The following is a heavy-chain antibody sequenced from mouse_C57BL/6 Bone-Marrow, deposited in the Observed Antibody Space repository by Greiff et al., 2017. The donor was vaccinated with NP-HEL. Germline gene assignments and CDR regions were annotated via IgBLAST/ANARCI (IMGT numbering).Heavy chain of an antibody. CDR2: IRNKANNHAT. D-gene: IGHD1-1*01. CDR3: TRRGSTTVVEDYAMDY. Sequence: EVKLVESGGGLVQPGGSMKLSCAASGFTFSDAWMDWVRQSPEKGLEWVAEIRNKANNHATYYAESVKGRFTISRDDSKSSVYLQMNSLRAEDTGIYYCTRRGSTTVVEDYAMDYWGQGTSVTVSS. J-gene: IGHJ4*01. CDR1: GFTFSDAW. V-gene: IGHV6-6*01.